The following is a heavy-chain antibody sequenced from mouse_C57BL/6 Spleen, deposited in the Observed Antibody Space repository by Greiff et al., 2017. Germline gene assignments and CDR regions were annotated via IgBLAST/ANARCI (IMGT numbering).Heavy chain of an antibody. CDR1: GFTFSDYY. V-gene: IGHV5-16*01. D-gene: IGHD1-1*01. Sequence: DVQLVESEGGLVQPGSSMKLSCTASGFTFSDYYMAWVRQVPEKGLEWVADINYDGSSTYYLDSLKSRFIISRDNAKNILYLQMSSLKSEDTATYYCARDNYGTYYFDYWCQGTTLTVSS. J-gene: IGHJ2*01. CDR3: ARDNYGTYYFDY. CDR2: INYDGSST.